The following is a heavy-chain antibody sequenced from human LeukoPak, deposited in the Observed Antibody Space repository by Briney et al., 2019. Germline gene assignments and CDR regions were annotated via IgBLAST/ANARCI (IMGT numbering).Heavy chain of an antibody. J-gene: IGHJ6*03. D-gene: IGHD3-10*01. CDR3: ARVIRYYYYYMDV. CDR2: IYYSGST. CDR1: GGSISSGGYY. V-gene: IGHV4-31*03. Sequence: PSQTLSLTCTVSGGSISSGGYYWSWIRQHPGKGLEWIGYIYYSGSTYYNPSLKSRVTISVDTSKNQFSLKLSSVTAADTAVYYCARVIRYYYYYMDVWSKGTTVTVSS.